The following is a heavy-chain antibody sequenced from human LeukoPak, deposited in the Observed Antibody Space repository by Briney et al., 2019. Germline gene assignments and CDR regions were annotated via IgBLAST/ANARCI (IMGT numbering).Heavy chain of an antibody. CDR3: ARGYYGSGSYYAFDI. J-gene: IGHJ3*02. V-gene: IGHV4-39*01. D-gene: IGHD3-10*01. Sequence: TSETLSLTCTVSGGSISSSSYYWGWIRQPPGKGLEWIGSIYYSGSTYYNPSLKSRVTISVDTSKNQFSLKLSSVTAADTAVYYCARGYYGSGSYYAFDIWGQGTMVTVSS. CDR2: IYYSGST. CDR1: GGSISSSSYY.